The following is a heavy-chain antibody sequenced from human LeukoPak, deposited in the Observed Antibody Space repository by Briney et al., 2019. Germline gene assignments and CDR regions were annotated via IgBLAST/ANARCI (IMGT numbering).Heavy chain of an antibody. CDR2: MNPNSGNT. J-gene: IGHJ3*02. Sequence: ASVKVSCKASGYTFTSYDINWVRQATGQGLEWMGWMNPNSGNTGYAQKFQGRVTITRNTSISTAYMELSSLRSEDTAVYYCAREFRFRGYYYDSSGYRVDAFDIWGQGTMVTVSS. CDR3: AREFRFRGYYYDSSGYRVDAFDI. D-gene: IGHD3-22*01. CDR1: GYTFTSYD. V-gene: IGHV1-8*03.